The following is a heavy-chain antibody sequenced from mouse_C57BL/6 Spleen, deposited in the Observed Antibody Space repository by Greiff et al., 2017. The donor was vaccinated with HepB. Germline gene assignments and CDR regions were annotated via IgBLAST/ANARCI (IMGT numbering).Heavy chain of an antibody. D-gene: IGHD1-1*01. CDR2: INPNNGVT. J-gene: IGHJ1*03. Sequence: QLQQSGPELVKPGASVKIPCKASGYTFTDYNMDWVKQSHGKSLEWIGDINPNNGVTIYNQKFKGKATLTVDKSSSTAYMELRSLTSEDTAVYYCARETTVVARRYFDVWGTGTTVTVSS. CDR3: ARETTVVARRYFDV. CDR1: GYTFTDYN. V-gene: IGHV1-18*01.